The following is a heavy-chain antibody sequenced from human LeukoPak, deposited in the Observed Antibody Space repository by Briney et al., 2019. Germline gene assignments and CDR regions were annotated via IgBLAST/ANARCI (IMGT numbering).Heavy chain of an antibody. Sequence: GGSLRLSCAASGFTFSSYAMSWVRQAPGKGLEWVSAISGSGGSTYYADSVKGRFTISRDNSKNTLYLQMNSLRAEDTAVYYCANRRVYYYDSSGYYEDYYFDYWDQGTLVTVSS. D-gene: IGHD3-22*01. V-gene: IGHV3-23*01. CDR3: ANRRVYYYDSSGYYEDYYFDY. J-gene: IGHJ4*02. CDR2: ISGSGGST. CDR1: GFTFSSYA.